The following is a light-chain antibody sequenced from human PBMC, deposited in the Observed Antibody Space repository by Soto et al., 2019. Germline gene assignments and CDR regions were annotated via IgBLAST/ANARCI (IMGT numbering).Light chain of an antibody. CDR2: EDN. V-gene: IGLV6-57*03. CDR1: SGSIASNY. Sequence: NFMLTQPHSVSESPGKTVTISCTRSSGSIASNYVQWYQQRPGSAPTTVIYEDNQRPSGVPDRFSGSIDSSSNSASLTISGLQTEDEADYYCQSDDSSTPFGGGTKLTVL. J-gene: IGLJ2*01. CDR3: QSDDSSTP.